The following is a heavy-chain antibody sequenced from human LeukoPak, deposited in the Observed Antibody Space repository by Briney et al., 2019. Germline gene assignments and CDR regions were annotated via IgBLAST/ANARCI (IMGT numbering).Heavy chain of an antibody. J-gene: IGHJ3*02. Sequence: SETLSLTCAVSGGSISSSNWWSWVRQPPGKGLEWIGEIYHSGSTNYNPSLKSRVTISVDKSKNQFSLKLSSVTAADTAVYYCARDGAYCGGDCYAFDIWGQGTMVTVSS. CDR2: IYHSGST. CDR1: GGSISSSNW. CDR3: ARDGAYCGGDCYAFDI. V-gene: IGHV4-4*02. D-gene: IGHD2-21*02.